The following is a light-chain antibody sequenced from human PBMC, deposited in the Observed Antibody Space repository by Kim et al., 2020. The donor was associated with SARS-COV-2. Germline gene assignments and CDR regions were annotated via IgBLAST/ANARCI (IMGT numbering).Light chain of an antibody. CDR2: AAS. CDR1: ENIANS. CDR3: QKYNSAPWT. V-gene: IGKV1-27*01. Sequence: ASVVDTVTITRRASENIANSLYWYKQKPDKVPKLLIYAASTLQSGVPSRFSGGGSGTQFTLTIGSLQTEDVATYYCQKYNSAPWTFGPGTKVDIK. J-gene: IGKJ1*01.